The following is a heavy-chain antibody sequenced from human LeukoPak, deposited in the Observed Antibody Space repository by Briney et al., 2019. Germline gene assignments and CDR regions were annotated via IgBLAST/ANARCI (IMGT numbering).Heavy chain of an antibody. CDR3: AREGPLCGGDCYRDGFDI. D-gene: IGHD2-21*02. Sequence: GSLRLSCAASRFTFSSYSMNWIRQPPGKGLEWIWDISDSGSTNYNPSLKSRVTISVATSKNQFSLKLTSVTAADTALYYCAREGPLCGGDCYRDGFDIWGQGTLVTVSS. J-gene: IGHJ3*02. CDR1: RFTFSSYS. V-gene: IGHV4-59*01. CDR2: ISDSGST.